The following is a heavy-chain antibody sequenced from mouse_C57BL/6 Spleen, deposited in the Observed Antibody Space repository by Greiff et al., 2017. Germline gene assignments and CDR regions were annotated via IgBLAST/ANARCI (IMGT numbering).Heavy chain of an antibody. D-gene: IGHD2-5*01. V-gene: IGHV5-12*01. CDR3: ARQNYSNRDYAMDY. J-gene: IGHJ4*01. CDR1: GFTFSDYY. Sequence: EVQGVESGGGLVQPGGSLKLSCAASGFTFSDYYMYWVRQTPEKRLEWVAYISNGGGSTYYPDTVKGRFTISRDNAKNTLYLQMSRLKSEDTAMYYCARQNYSNRDYAMDYWGQGTSVTVSS. CDR2: ISNGGGST.